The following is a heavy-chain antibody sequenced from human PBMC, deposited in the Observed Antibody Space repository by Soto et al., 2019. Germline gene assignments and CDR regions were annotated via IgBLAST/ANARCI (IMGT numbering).Heavy chain of an antibody. CDR3: ARKQYYYDSSGYYPHDAFDI. J-gene: IGHJ3*02. V-gene: IGHV5-10-1*01. D-gene: IGHD3-22*01. Sequence: GESLKISCKGSGYSFTSYWISWVRQMPGKGLEWMGRIDPSDSYTNYSPSFQGHVTISADKSISTAYLQWSSLKASDTAMYYCARKQYYYDSSGYYPHDAFDIRGQGTMVTVSS. CDR2: IDPSDSYT. CDR1: GYSFTSYW.